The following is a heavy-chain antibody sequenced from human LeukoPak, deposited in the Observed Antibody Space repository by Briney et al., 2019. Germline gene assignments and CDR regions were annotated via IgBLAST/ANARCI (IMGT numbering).Heavy chain of an antibody. CDR3: ARGGGLGV. J-gene: IGHJ6*02. Sequence: GGSLRLSCAASGFTFSSYSMNWARQAPGKGLEWVASINHNGNVNYYVDSVKGRFTISRDNAKNSLYLQMSNLRAEDTAVYFCARGGGLGVWGQGATVTVSS. D-gene: IGHD3-16*01. CDR1: GFTFSSYS. V-gene: IGHV3-7*03. CDR2: INHNGNVN.